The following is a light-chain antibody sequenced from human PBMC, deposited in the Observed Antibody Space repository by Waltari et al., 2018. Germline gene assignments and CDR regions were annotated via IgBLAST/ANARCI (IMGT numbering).Light chain of an antibody. J-gene: IGKJ1*01. V-gene: IGKV3-15*01. CDR1: QSVSTN. Sequence: EVVMTQSPATLSVSPGERATLSCRASQSVSTNLAWYQHKPGQAPRLLIYGASTSATGIPARFSGSGSGTEFTLTITSLQSEDFAAYYCQQYNSWPPWTFGQGTTVEIK. CDR3: QQYNSWPPWT. CDR2: GAS.